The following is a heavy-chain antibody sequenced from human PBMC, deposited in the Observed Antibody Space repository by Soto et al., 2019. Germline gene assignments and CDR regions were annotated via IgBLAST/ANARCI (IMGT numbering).Heavy chain of an antibody. CDR3: ARGGYNWNYGQLDY. Sequence: SETLSLTCTVSGRSISSYYCSWLRQPPGKGLEWIGYIYYSGSTNYNPSLKSRVTISVDTSKNQFSLKLSSVTAADTAVYYYARGGYNWNYGQLDYWGQGTLVTVSS. V-gene: IGHV4-59*01. CDR2: IYYSGST. CDR1: GRSISSYY. J-gene: IGHJ4*02. D-gene: IGHD1-7*01.